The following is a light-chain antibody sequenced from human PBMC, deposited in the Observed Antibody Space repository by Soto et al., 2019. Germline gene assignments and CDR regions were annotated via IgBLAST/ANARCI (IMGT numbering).Light chain of an antibody. J-gene: IGLJ2*01. CDR2: GNN. CDR1: SSNIGAGYD. Sequence: QSVLTQPPSVSGGPRQRVTISCTGSSSNIGAGYDVHWYQQLPGTAPKVLIYGNNNRPSGVPDRFSGSKSGTSASLAITGLQAEDEADYYYQSYDSSLSGFVVFGGGTKLTVL. CDR3: QSYDSSLSGFVV. V-gene: IGLV1-40*01.